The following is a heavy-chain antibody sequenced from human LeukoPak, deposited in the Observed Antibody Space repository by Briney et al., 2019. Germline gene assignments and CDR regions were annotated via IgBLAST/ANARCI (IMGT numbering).Heavy chain of an antibody. Sequence: ASVKVSCKASGYSFISFYIHWVRQAPGQGLEWMGVINPSGGSTAYAQQFQGRVTMTRDTSTSTVYMELSSLRSEDTAVYYCARHSLIGTTPFDYWGQGTLVTASA. CDR1: GYSFISFY. CDR2: INPSGGST. J-gene: IGHJ4*02. V-gene: IGHV1-46*01. CDR3: ARHSLIGTTPFDY. D-gene: IGHD1-20*01.